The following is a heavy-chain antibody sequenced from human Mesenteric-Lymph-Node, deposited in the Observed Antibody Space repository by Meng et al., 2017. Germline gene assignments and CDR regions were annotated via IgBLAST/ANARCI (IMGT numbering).Heavy chain of an antibody. V-gene: IGHV3-11*04. CDR2: ISSSGSTI. J-gene: IGHJ4*02. CDR3: ASGHGDYELGNDY. CDR1: GFTFSDYY. Sequence: GESLKISCAASGFTFSDYYMSWIRQAPGKGPEWVSYISSSGSTIYYADSVKGRFTISRDNSKNTLYLQMNSLRAEDTAVYYCASGHGDYELGNDYWGQGTLVTVSS. D-gene: IGHD4-17*01.